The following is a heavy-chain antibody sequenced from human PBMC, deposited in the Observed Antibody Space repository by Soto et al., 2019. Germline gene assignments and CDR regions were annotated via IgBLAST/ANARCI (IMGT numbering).Heavy chain of an antibody. CDR3: AGYSNSWSKYVKH. J-gene: IGHJ1*01. CDR1: GGSFSGYC. CDR2: ICHGGGA. Sequence: VQLQQWGAGLLKPSETLSLTCAVSGGSFSGYCWSWIRQTPGERLEWVGDICHGGGANYNPSLNSRVSFSMDPSKNQFSLKLNSVIAADTDVYYCAGYSNSWSKYVKHWGRGSLVTVSS. D-gene: IGHD6-13*01. V-gene: IGHV4-34*01.